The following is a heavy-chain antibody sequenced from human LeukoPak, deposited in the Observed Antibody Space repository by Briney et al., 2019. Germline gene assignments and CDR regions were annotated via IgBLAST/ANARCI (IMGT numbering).Heavy chain of an antibody. V-gene: IGHV3-7*01. Sequence: GGSLRLSCAVSGFTFSSYWMTWVRQAPGKGLEWVANIKEDGSEKNYMDSVKGRFTISRDNAKNSLDLQMNSLRAEDTAVYYCAKEIWPTVTIPGRTYFDYWGQGTLVTVSS. D-gene: IGHD4-17*01. CDR2: IKEDGSEK. CDR1: GFTFSSYW. J-gene: IGHJ4*02. CDR3: AKEIWPTVTIPGRTYFDY.